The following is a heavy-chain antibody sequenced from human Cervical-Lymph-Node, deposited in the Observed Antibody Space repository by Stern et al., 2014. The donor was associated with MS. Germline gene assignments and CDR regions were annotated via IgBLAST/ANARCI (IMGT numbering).Heavy chain of an antibody. CDR3: ALRRSYYVY. J-gene: IGHJ4*02. D-gene: IGHD4-11*01. CDR1: GDTFSSYA. V-gene: IGHV1-69*01. Sequence: QLVQSGSEVKKPGSSVKVSCKPSGDTFSSYALSWVRQAPGQGLEWVGGLILVFGATRYGQKFQGRVTITPEESTGTAFMELTNLTSDDTAVYYCALRRSYYVYWGLGTLISVSS. CDR2: LILVFGAT.